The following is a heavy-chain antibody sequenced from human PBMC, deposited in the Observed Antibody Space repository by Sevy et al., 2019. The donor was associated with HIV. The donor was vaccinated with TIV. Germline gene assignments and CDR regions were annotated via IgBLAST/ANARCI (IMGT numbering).Heavy chain of an antibody. D-gene: IGHD3-22*01. CDR2: IYYSGST. V-gene: IGHV4-59*01. J-gene: IGHJ5*01. CDR3: ARIPTTYYYDSSGYYPPQGWFDS. CDR1: GGSISSYY. Sequence: SETLSLTCTVSGGSISSYYWSWIRQPPGKGLEWIGYIYYSGSTNYNPSLKSRVTISVDTSKNQFSLKLSSVTAADTAVYYCARIPTTYYYDSSGYYPPQGWFDSWGQGTLVTVSS.